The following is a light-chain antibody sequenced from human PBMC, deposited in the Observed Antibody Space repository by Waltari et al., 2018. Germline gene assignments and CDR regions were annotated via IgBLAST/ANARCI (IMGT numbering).Light chain of an antibody. J-gene: IGLJ2*01. Sequence: SSGLTQPPSMSVSPGLTARITCSGDALSQQFVHWYQQKPGQAPGMGIFKNPGRPSGMPGRFAGSTSGTTGTLTISGVQAEDEADYYCQSADTTDYVLFGGGTSLTVL. CDR3: QSADTTDYVL. V-gene: IGLV3-25*03. CDR1: ALSQQF. CDR2: KNP.